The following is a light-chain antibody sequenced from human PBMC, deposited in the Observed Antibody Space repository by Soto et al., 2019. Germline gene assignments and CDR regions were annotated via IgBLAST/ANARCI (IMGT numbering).Light chain of an antibody. CDR2: KAS. CDR1: QTISDW. J-gene: IGKJ4*01. Sequence: DIQMTQSPSTLSASVGDRVTITCRASQTISDWLAWYQQKPGKAPNLLIYKASALQSGVPSRFSGSGSGTEFTLTINSLQPDDFATYYCQQYHTYRALAFGGGTKVQI. CDR3: QQYHTYRALA. V-gene: IGKV1-5*03.